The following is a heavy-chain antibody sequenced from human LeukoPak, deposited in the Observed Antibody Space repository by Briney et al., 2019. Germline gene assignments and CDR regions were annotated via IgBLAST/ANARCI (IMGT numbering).Heavy chain of an antibody. V-gene: IGHV4-59*01. D-gene: IGHD6-25*01. CDR2: IYYSGST. Sequence: SETLSLTCTVSGGSISSYYWSWIRHPPAKGLEGSGYIYYSGSTNYNPSLESRVTITVDTSKNQSSLKLSSVPAADTAVYYCARLPSIAAHNYYYYYDVDVWGKGTTVTVSS. CDR3: ARLPSIAAHNYYYYYDVDV. J-gene: IGHJ6*03. CDR1: GGSISSYY.